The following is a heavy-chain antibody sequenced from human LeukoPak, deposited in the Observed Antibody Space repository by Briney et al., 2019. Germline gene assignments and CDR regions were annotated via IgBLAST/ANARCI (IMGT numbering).Heavy chain of an antibody. CDR1: GGSISGYY. V-gene: IGHV4-59*08. J-gene: IGHJ4*02. CDR2: IYSSGST. CDR3: ARQAYCSGTRCNPFDH. Sequence: PSETLSLTCTVSGGSISGYYWSWIRQPPGKGLEWIGYIYSSGSTNYNPSLKSRVTMSLDTSENHFSLRLSSVTAADTAIYYCARQAYCSGTRCNPFDHWGQGALVTVSS. D-gene: IGHD2-2*01.